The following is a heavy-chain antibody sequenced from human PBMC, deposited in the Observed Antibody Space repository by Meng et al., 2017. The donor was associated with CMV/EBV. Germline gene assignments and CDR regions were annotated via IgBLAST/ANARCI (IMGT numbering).Heavy chain of an antibody. CDR1: STGYY. CDR3: ARDGYYYDSSGYRSRYFDL. J-gene: IGHJ2*01. V-gene: IGHV1-2*07. CDR2: INPNSGGT. D-gene: IGHD3-22*01. Sequence: STGYYMTWVRQAPGQGLEWMGWINPNSGGTNYAHKFQGRVTMTRDTSISKAYMELSRLRSDDTAVYYCARDGYYYDSSGYRSRYFDLWGRGTLVTVSS.